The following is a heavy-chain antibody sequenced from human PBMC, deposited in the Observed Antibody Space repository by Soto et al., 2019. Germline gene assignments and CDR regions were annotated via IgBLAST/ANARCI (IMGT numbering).Heavy chain of an antibody. Sequence: GGSLRLSCAASGFTFSSYGMHWVRQAPGKGLEWVAVIWYDGSNKYYADSVKGRFTISRDNSKNTLYLQMNSLRAEDTAVYYCARDPRGTYFYGSGSYLTYYMYVCGKG. CDR1: GFTFSSYG. CDR3: ARDPRGTYFYGSGSYLTYYMYV. J-gene: IGHJ6*03. D-gene: IGHD3-10*01. CDR2: IWYDGSNK. V-gene: IGHV3-33*01.